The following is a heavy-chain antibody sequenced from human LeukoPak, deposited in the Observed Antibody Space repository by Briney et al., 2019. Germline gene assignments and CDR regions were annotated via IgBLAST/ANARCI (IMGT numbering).Heavy chain of an antibody. CDR3: AKGSCSSHICYYFYYMDV. J-gene: IGHJ6*03. CDR2: IRVTDGSA. V-gene: IGHV3-23*01. CDR1: GFPFSTYD. Sequence: GGSLRLSCAASGFPFSTYDMTWVRQAPGKALEWVSAIRVTDGSAYYADSVKGRFTISRDNSKNTLYLKTNSLRAEDTAKYYCAKGSCSSHICYYFYYMDVWGKGTTATVSS. D-gene: IGHD2-2*01.